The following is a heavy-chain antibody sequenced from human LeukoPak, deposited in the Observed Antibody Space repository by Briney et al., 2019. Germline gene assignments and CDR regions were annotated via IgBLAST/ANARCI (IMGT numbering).Heavy chain of an antibody. CDR1: GYTFTGYY. CDR3: ARRTPEDVVAATSWFDP. CDR2: INPNSGGT. D-gene: IGHD2-15*01. J-gene: IGHJ5*02. V-gene: IGHV1-2*02. Sequence: ASVKVSCKASGYTFTGYYMHWVRQAPGQGLEWMGWINPNSGGTNYAQKFQGRVTMTRDTSISTAYMELSRLRSDDTAVYYCARRTPEDVVAATSWFDPWGQGTLVTVSS.